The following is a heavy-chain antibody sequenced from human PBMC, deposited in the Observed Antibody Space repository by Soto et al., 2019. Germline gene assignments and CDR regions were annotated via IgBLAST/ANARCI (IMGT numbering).Heavy chain of an antibody. CDR1: GFTFTRYS. CDR2: ISSTTKYL. Sequence: EVQLVESGGGLVKPGGSLRLSCAASGFTFTRYSMNWVRQAPGKGIEWVSSISSTTKYLYYGDSMKGRFTISRDNAKNSLYLEMNSLRAEDTAVYYCARESEDRTSNFDYWGQGTLVTVSS. CDR3: ARESEDRTSNFDY. V-gene: IGHV3-21*06. J-gene: IGHJ4*02.